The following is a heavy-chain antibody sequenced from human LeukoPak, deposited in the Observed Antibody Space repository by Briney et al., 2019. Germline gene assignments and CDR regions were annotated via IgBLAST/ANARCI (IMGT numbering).Heavy chain of an antibody. Sequence: PSETLSLTCTVSGGSISSGSYYWSWIRQPAGKGLEWIGRIYTSGSTNYNPSLKSRVTISVDTSKNQFSLKLSSVTAADTAVYYCATTNYDIYAFDIWGQGTMVTVSS. J-gene: IGHJ3*02. CDR2: IYTSGST. CDR3: ATTNYDIYAFDI. CDR1: GGSISSGSYY. D-gene: IGHD3-9*01. V-gene: IGHV4-61*02.